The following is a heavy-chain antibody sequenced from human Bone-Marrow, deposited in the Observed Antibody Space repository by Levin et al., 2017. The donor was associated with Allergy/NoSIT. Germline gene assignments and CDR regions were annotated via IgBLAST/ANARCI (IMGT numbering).Heavy chain of an antibody. CDR1: GFTLSSSW. J-gene: IGHJ6*03. V-gene: IGHV3-7*04. CDR3: ARDQGLHSYAYMDV. CDR2: INQDGRDD. Sequence: GESLKISCEASGFTLSSSWMTWVRQAPGKGLEWVANINQDGRDDFYVDSVKGRFTISRDNAKNSLYLQMNNLRIEDTAVYYCARDQGLHSYAYMDVWGKGTTVTVSS.